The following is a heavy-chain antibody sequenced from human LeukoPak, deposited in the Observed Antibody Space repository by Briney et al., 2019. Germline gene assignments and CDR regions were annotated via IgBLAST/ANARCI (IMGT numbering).Heavy chain of an antibody. D-gene: IGHD3-10*02. Sequence: SVKVSCKASGYTFTGYGISWVRQAPGQGLEWMGWISAYNGNTNYAQKLQGRVTMTTDTSTSTAYMELRSLRSDDTAVYYCARGNHVIDVPARGDAFDIWGQGTMVTVSS. J-gene: IGHJ3*02. CDR2: ISAYNGNT. V-gene: IGHV1-18*04. CDR1: GYTFTGYG. CDR3: ARGNHVIDVPARGDAFDI.